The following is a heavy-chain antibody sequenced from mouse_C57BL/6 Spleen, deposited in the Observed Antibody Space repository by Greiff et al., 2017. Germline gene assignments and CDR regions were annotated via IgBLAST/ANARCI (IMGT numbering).Heavy chain of an antibody. CDR1: GFNIKDDY. CDR3: TPYDLYSMDY. CDR2: IDPENGDT. J-gene: IGHJ4*01. V-gene: IGHV14-4*01. D-gene: IGHD2-12*01. Sequence: VQLKQSGAELVRPGASVKLSCTASGFNIKDDYMHWVKQRPEQGLEWIGWIDPENGDTEYASKFQGKATITADTSSNTAYLQLSSLTSEDTAVYYCTPYDLYSMDYWSQGTSVTVSS.